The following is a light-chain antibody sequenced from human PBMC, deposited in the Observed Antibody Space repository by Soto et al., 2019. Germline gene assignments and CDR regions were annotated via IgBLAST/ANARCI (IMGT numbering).Light chain of an antibody. CDR1: QSISTF. CDR2: GAS. CDR3: QQCFSTPLLT. Sequence: DIQMTQSPSSLSASVGDRVTITCRASQSISTFLNWYQQKPGKAPKLLIDGASNLESGVPSTFSGSGSGTDFTLTISSLQPEDFATYYCQQCFSTPLLTFGGGTKVEIK. V-gene: IGKV1-39*01. J-gene: IGKJ4*01.